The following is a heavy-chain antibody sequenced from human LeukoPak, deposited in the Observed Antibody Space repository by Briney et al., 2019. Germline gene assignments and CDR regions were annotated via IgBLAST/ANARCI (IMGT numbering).Heavy chain of an antibody. CDR1: GGSISSSSYY. D-gene: IGHD1-26*01. Sequence: SETLSLTCTVSGGSISSSSYYWGWIRQPPGKGLEWIGSIYYSGSTYYNPSLKSRVTISVDTSKNQFSLKLSSVTAADTAVYYCARLRGRIVVATHDAFDIWGQGTMVTVSS. CDR3: ARLRGRIVVATHDAFDI. V-gene: IGHV4-39*01. CDR2: IYYSGST. J-gene: IGHJ3*02.